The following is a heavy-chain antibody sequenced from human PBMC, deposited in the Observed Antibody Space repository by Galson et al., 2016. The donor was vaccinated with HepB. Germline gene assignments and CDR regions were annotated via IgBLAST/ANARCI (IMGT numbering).Heavy chain of an antibody. J-gene: IGHJ4*02. Sequence: SLRLSCAASGFTFGTYTMHWIRQAPGEGLQWVSLITGDRANAYYADSVKGRFTISRDNRKNSLYLQMNSLRTEDTAVYYCAYWTTVVAGIDYWGQGTLVTVSS. D-gene: IGHD4-23*01. CDR2: ITGDRANA. V-gene: IGHV3-43*01. CDR3: AYWTTVVAGIDY. CDR1: GFTFGTYT.